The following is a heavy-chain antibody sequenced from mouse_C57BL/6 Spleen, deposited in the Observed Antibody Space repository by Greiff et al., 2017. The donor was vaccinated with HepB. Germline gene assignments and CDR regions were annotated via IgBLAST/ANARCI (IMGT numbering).Heavy chain of an antibody. CDR2: IYPGSGNT. D-gene: IGHD2-4*01. Sequence: VKLMESGAELVRPGASVKLSCKASGYTFTDYYINWVKQRPGQGLEWIARIYPGSGNTYYNEKFKGKATLTAEKSSSTAYMQLSSLTSEDSAVYFCAREDDYDGRDFDYWGQGTTLTVSS. CDR1: GYTFTDYY. V-gene: IGHV1-76*01. J-gene: IGHJ2*01. CDR3: AREDDYDGRDFDY.